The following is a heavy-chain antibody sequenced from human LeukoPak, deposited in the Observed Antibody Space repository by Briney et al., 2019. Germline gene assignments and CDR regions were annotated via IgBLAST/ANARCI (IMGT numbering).Heavy chain of an antibody. Sequence: GASVKVSCKASGYTFTSYGISWVRQAPGQGLEWMGWISAYNGNTNYAQKLQGRVTMTTDTSTSTAYMELRSLRSDDTAVYYCARDQSGLLWFGELLWVNFDYWGQGTLVTVSS. D-gene: IGHD3-10*01. V-gene: IGHV1-18*01. CDR1: GYTFTSYG. CDR2: ISAYNGNT. CDR3: ARDQSGLLWFGELLWVNFDY. J-gene: IGHJ4*02.